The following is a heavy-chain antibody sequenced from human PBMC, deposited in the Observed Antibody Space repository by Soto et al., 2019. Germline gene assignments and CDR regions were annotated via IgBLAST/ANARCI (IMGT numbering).Heavy chain of an antibody. CDR3: VGGQFYFDY. D-gene: IGHD3-10*01. Sequence: QVQLVESGGGVVQPGRSLRLSCAASGFPFTSYGMHWVREGPGKGLEWLAVISYDGSNKFYADSVKGRFTISRDNSKNTLYLQMNSVRPEDTALYYCVGGQFYFDYRGQGTLVIVSS. CDR1: GFPFTSYG. V-gene: IGHV3-30*03. J-gene: IGHJ4*02. CDR2: ISYDGSNK.